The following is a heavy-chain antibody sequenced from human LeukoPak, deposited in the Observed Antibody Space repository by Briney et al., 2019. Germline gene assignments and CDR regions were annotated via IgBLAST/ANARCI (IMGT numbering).Heavy chain of an antibody. D-gene: IGHD3/OR15-3a*01. CDR3: ARHRPTVYGFWFDY. CDR1: GCSISSSSYS. J-gene: IGHJ4*02. CDR2: SYYSGST. V-gene: IGHV4-39*01. Sequence: SETLSLTCSVSGCSISSSSYSWGWIRRPPVKGLEWIWTSYYSGSTYYNTSLKSRVSIAVDTSKNQFSLKLSSVTAADTTVYYCARHRPTVYGFWFDYWGQGALVTVSS.